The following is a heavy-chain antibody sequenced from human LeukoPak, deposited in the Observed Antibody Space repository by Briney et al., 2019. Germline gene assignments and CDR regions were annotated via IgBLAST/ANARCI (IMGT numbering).Heavy chain of an antibody. CDR3: ARGETRSSHFDY. J-gene: IGHJ4*02. CDR1: GGSISSSSYY. CDR2: IYYSGST. Sequence: PSQTLSHTCTVSGGSISSSSYYWGWIRQPPGKGLEWIGSIYYSGSTYYNPSLKSRVTISVDTSKNQFSLKLSSVTAADTAVYYCARGETRSSHFDYWGQGTLVTVSS. D-gene: IGHD6-13*01. V-gene: IGHV4-39*07.